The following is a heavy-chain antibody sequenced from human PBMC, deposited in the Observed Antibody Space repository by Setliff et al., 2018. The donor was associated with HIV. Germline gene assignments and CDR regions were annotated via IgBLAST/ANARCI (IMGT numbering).Heavy chain of an antibody. CDR2: INHSGNT. CDR1: GGSFSGYY. CDR3: ARGRDYYGSGSYCAYYYYYMDV. D-gene: IGHD3-10*01. Sequence: SETLSLTCAVYGGSFSGYYWSWIRQPPGKGLEWIGEINHSGNTNYSPSLKSRVTMSVETAKNQFSLKLSSVTAADTAVYYCARGRDYYGSGSYCAYYYYYMDVWGKGTTVTVSS. V-gene: IGHV4-34*01. J-gene: IGHJ6*03.